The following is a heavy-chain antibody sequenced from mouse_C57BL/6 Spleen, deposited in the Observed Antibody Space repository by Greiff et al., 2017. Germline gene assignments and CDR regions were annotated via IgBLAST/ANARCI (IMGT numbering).Heavy chain of an antibody. D-gene: IGHD1-1*01. V-gene: IGHV3-1*01. CDR2: ISYSGST. CDR3: ARGDYYGSSPYYFDY. Sequence: EVQRVESGPGMVKPSQSLSLTCTVTGYSITSGYDWHWIRHFPGNKLEWMGYISYSGSTNYNPSLKSRISITHDTSKNHFFLKLNSVTTEDTATYYCARGDYYGSSPYYFDYWGQGTTLTVSS. J-gene: IGHJ2*01. CDR1: GYSITSGYD.